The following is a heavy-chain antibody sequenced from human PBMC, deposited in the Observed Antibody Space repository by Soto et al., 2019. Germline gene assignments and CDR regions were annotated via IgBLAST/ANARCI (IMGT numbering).Heavy chain of an antibody. CDR2: ISGHGGRT. CDR3: AKDITVVQAGFDY. D-gene: IGHD1-1*01. J-gene: IGHJ4*02. Sequence: GGSLRLSCAASGFTFSSYAMSWVRQAPGKGLEWVSGISGHGGRTYYAYSVKGRLTYSKENSKNTMKLQMNSLRDEDTAVYYCAKDITVVQAGFDYWGQGTLVTVSS. V-gene: IGHV3-23*01. CDR1: GFTFSSYA.